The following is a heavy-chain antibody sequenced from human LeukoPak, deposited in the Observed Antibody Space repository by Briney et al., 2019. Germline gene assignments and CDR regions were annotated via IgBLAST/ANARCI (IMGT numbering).Heavy chain of an antibody. J-gene: IGHJ4*02. V-gene: IGHV3-9*01. CDR1: GFTFDDHA. D-gene: IGHD3-3*01. Sequence: GGSLRLSCAASGFTFDDHAMHWVRQAPGKGLEWVSGISWNSGSIGYADSVKGRFTISRDNSKNTLYLQMNSLRAEDTAVYYCARASGYYSHFDYWGQGTLVTVSS. CDR3: ARASGYYSHFDY. CDR2: ISWNSGSI.